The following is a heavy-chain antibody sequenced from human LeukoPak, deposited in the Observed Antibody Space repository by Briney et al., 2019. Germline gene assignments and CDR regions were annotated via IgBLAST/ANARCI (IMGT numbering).Heavy chain of an antibody. CDR1: GYTFTRYY. V-gene: IGHV1-46*01. D-gene: IGHD6-19*01. CDR3: AREVSYKSVAVDD. J-gene: IGHJ4*02. Sequence: AASVKVSCKVSGYTFTRYYLHWVRQAPGQGLEWMGVINPSGGSTSYAQKFQDRVTMTRDTSTSTVYMELSSLRSEDTAVYYCAREVSYKSVAVDDCGQGTLVTVSS. CDR2: INPSGGST.